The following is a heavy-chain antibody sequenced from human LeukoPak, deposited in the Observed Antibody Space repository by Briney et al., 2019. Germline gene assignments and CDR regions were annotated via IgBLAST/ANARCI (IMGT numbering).Heavy chain of an antibody. CDR3: ARARIVVVPAASPGGFDY. CDR2: INPNSGGT. CDR1: RYTFTGYY. V-gene: IGHV1-2*06. Sequence: ASLKVSCKASRYTFTGYYMHWVPQAPGQGLEWMRRINPNSGGTNSAQKLQARVTMTRDTSISTAYMELSRLRSDDTAVYYCARARIVVVPAASPGGFDYWGQGTLVTVSS. J-gene: IGHJ4*02. D-gene: IGHD2-2*01.